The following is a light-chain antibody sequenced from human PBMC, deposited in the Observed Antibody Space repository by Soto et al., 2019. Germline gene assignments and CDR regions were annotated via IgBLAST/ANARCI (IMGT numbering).Light chain of an antibody. CDR1: SSDVGSYNL. CDR2: EVT. V-gene: IGLV2-14*02. CDR3: SSYTSSNTSVL. J-gene: IGLJ2*01. Sequence: QSVLTQPASVSGSPGQSITISCTGTSSDVGSYNLVSWYQQHPGKAPKLMIYEVTTRPSGISYRFSGSKSGNTASLTISGLQAEDEGDYYCSSYTSSNTSVLFGGGTKVTVL.